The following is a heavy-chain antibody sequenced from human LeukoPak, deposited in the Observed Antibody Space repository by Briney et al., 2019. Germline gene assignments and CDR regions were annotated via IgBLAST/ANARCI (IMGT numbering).Heavy chain of an antibody. Sequence: GRSLRLSCAASGFTFDNFAMHWVRQAPGRGLEWVSGINWDNGGIVYAESVRGRFTVSRDNAKNSLYLQMNSLRPEDTALYYCARDDHNVLTDNFDYWGQGTLVTVSS. J-gene: IGHJ4*02. V-gene: IGHV3-9*01. CDR2: INWDNGGI. CDR1: GFTFDNFA. D-gene: IGHD3-9*01. CDR3: ARDDHNVLTDNFDY.